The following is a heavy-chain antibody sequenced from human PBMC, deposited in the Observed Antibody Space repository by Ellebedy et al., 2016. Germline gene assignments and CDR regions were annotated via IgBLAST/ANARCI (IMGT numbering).Heavy chain of an antibody. V-gene: IGHV5-51*01. D-gene: IGHD6-13*01. J-gene: IGHJ6*03. Sequence: GESLKISXKGSGYSFTSYWIGWVRQMPGKGLEWMGIIYPGDSDTRYSPSFQGQVTISADKSISTAYLQWSSLKASDTAMYYCARHLRTPSRARLAPPGIAAAPMSTFYYYYYYMDVWGKGTTVTVSS. CDR1: GYSFTSYW. CDR2: IYPGDSDT. CDR3: ARHLRTPSRARLAPPGIAAAPMSTFYYYYYYMDV.